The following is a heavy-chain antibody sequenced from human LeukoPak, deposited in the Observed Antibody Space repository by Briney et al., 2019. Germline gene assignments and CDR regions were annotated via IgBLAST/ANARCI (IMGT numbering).Heavy chain of an antibody. CDR1: VGSFRGYY. V-gene: IGHV4-34*01. CDR2: INHSGST. CDR3: ARVRYCSGGSCYAYYYYYMDV. J-gene: IGHJ6*03. Sequence: SETLSLTRAVYVGSFRGYYWRWIRQPPAKGREGMGEINHSGSTKYNPSLKRRGTIAVDPSKNQFSLKLSSVTAADTAVYYCARVRYCSGGSCYAYYYYYMDVWGKGTTVTVSS. D-gene: IGHD2-15*01.